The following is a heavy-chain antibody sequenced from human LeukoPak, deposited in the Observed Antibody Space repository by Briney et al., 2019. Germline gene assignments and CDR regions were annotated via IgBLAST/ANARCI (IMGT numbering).Heavy chain of an antibody. CDR1: GFTFSSYW. D-gene: IGHD5-18*01. CDR2: IRQDGSEK. CDR3: ARVAYRDEGLDV. J-gene: IGHJ6*02. V-gene: IGHV3-7*05. Sequence: PGGSLRLSCAASGFTFSSYWMTWVRQAPGKGLEWVANIRQDGSEKKYVDSVRGRFTISRDNAKNSLYLQMNCLRAEDTAVYYCARVAYRDEGLDVWGQGTTVTVSS.